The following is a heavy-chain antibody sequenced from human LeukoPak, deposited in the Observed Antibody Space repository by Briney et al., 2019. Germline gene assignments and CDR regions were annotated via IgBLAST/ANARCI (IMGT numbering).Heavy chain of an antibody. Sequence: PGGFLRLSCAGSGFTFRSYAMNWVRQAPGRGLEWVSFIGSSGGDTYYADSVKGRFTISRDNSKNTLYLQMNSLRAEDTATYYCVKDSLLERGVAANPLGYWGQGTLVTVSS. D-gene: IGHD6-25*01. V-gene: IGHV3-23*01. CDR1: GFTFRSYA. J-gene: IGHJ4*02. CDR2: IGSSGGDT. CDR3: VKDSLLERGVAANPLGY.